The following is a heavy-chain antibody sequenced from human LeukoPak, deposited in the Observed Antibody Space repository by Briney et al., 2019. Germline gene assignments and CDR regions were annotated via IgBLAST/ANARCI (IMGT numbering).Heavy chain of an antibody. CDR1: GYTFTGYY. Sequence: GASVNVSCKASGYTFTGYYMHWVRQAPGQGLEWMGWINPNSGGTNYAQKFQGRVTMTRDTSISTAYMELSRLRSDDTAVYYCASTKQLVPYYYYMDVWGKGTTVTVSS. J-gene: IGHJ6*03. V-gene: IGHV1-2*02. D-gene: IGHD6-6*01. CDR3: ASTKQLVPYYYYMDV. CDR2: INPNSGGT.